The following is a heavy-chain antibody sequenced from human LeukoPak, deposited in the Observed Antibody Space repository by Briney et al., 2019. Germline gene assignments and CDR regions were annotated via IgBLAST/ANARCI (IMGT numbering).Heavy chain of an antibody. CDR2: IIPIFGTA. D-gene: IGHD3-10*01. CDR1: GGTFSSYA. J-gene: IGHJ4*02. V-gene: IGHV1-69*06. Sequence: SVKVSCKASGGTFSSYAISWVRQAPGQGLEWMGGIIPIFGTANYAQKFQGRVTITADKSTSTAYMELNSLRPEDTAMYYCTGETYYFDHWGQGALVTVSS. CDR3: TGETYYFDH.